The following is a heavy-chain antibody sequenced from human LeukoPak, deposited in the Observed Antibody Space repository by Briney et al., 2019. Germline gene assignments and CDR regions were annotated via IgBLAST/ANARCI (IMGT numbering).Heavy chain of an antibody. D-gene: IGHD2-8*01. CDR3: ARGEGFCADGVCYTLKIDY. V-gene: IGHV1-8*03. J-gene: IGHJ4*02. CDR2: MNPNSGNT. CDR1: GYTFTRSD. Sequence: ASVKVSCKASGYTFTRSDINGVRQATGQGLEWMGWMNPNSGNTGYAQKFQGRVTITRNTSISTAYMELSRLRSEDTAVYYCARGEGFCADGVCYTLKIDYWGQGTLVTVSS.